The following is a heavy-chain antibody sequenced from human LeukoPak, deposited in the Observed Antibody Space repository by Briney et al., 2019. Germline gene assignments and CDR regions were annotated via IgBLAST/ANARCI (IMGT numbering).Heavy chain of an antibody. V-gene: IGHV1-2*02. J-gene: IGHJ1*01. CDR1: GYTFTGYY. CDR2: INPNSGGT. D-gene: IGHD3-22*01. Sequence: GASVKVSCKASGYTFTGYYMHWVRQAPGQGLEWMGWINPNSGGTNYAQKFQGRVTMTRDTSISTAYMELSRLRSDDTAVYYCARARTHPDYYEMYYFQHWGQGTLVTVSS. CDR3: ARARTHPDYYEMYYFQH.